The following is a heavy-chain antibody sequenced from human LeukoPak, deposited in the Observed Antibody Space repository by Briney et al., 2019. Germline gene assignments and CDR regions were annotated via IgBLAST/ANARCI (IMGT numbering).Heavy chain of an antibody. V-gene: IGHV1-18*01. D-gene: IGHD3-22*01. J-gene: IGHJ3*02. CDR1: GYTFTSYG. Sequence: ASVKVSCKASGYTFTSYGISWVRQAPGQGLEWMGWMSAYNGNTNYAQKLQGRVTMTTDTSTSTAYMELRSLRSDDTAVYYCARVPAMIAVVGALFDAFDIWGQGTMVTVSA. CDR3: ARVPAMIAVVGALFDAFDI. CDR2: MSAYNGNT.